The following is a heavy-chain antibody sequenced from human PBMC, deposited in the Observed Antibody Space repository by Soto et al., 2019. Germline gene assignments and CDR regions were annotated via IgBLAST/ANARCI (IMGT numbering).Heavy chain of an antibody. J-gene: IGHJ6*02. V-gene: IGHV1-18*01. CDR3: ARGESGYSSGWYYYYGMDV. CDR1: GYTFTSYG. CDR2: ISAYNGNT. Sequence: ASVKVSCKASGYTFTSYGISWVRQAPGQGLEWMGWISAYNGNTNYAQKLQGRVTITTDTSTSTAYMELRSLRSDDTAVYYCARGESGYSSGWYYYYGMDVWGQGTTVTVSS. D-gene: IGHD6-19*01.